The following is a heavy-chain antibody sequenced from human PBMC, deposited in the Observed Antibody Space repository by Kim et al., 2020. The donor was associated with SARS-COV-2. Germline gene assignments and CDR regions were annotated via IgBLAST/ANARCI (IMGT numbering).Heavy chain of an antibody. CDR2: IWYDGSNK. Sequence: GGSLRLSCAASGFTFSSYGMHWVRQAPGKGLEWVAVIWYDGSNKYYADSVKGRFTISRDNSKNTLYLQMNSLRAEDTAVYYCARGKDCSSTSCYIGYAFDIWGQGTMVTVSS. J-gene: IGHJ3*02. CDR3: ARGKDCSSTSCYIGYAFDI. CDR1: GFTFSSYG. V-gene: IGHV3-33*01. D-gene: IGHD2-2*02.